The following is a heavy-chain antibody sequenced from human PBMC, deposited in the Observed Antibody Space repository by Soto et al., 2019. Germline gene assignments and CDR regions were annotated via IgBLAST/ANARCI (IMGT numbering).Heavy chain of an antibody. CDR2: ISSSSSYI. V-gene: IGHV3-21*01. Sequence: GGSLRLSCAASGFTFSSYSMNWVRQAPGKGLEWVSSISSSSSYIYYADSVKGRFTISRDNAKNSLYLQMNSLRAEDTAVYYCVRDGRGFAARAYYYYMDVWGKGTTVTVSS. D-gene: IGHD6-6*01. CDR1: GFTFSSYS. J-gene: IGHJ6*03. CDR3: VRDGRGFAARAYYYYMDV.